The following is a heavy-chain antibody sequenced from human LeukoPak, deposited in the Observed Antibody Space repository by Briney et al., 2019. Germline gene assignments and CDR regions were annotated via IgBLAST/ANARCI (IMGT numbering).Heavy chain of an antibody. CDR1: GGSFSDYY. V-gene: IGHV4-34*01. CDR3: ARVAHPSRNGYYLGY. CDR2: INHSGST. J-gene: IGHJ4*02. Sequence: SETLSLTCAVYGGSFSDYYWTWVRQSPGKGLEGIGEINHSGSTNYNPSLKSRVTISADTSKSQFSLKVTSVTAADTALYYCARVAHPSRNGYYLGYWGQGTLVTISS. D-gene: IGHD5-12*01.